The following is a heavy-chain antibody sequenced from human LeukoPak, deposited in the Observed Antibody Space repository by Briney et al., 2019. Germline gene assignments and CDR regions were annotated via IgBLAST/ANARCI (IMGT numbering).Heavy chain of an antibody. CDR1: GGSISSGGYY. CDR2: IYYSGST. J-gene: IGHJ4*02. CDR3: ARGNGVRFSPPFDY. V-gene: IGHV4-31*03. D-gene: IGHD3-3*01. Sequence: SQTLSLTCTVSGGSISSGGYYWSWIRQHPGKGLEWIGYIYYSGSTYYNPSLKSRVTISVDTSKSQFSLKLSSVTAADTAVYYCARGNGVRFSPPFDYWGQGTLVTVSS.